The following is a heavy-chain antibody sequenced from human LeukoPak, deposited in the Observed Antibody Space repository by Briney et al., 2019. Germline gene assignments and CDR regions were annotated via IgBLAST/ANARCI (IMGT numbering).Heavy chain of an antibody. CDR1: GFTFSSYA. CDR3: AREPNYYDSSGYYWDAFDI. D-gene: IGHD3-22*01. CDR2: ISSNGGST. J-gene: IGHJ3*02. V-gene: IGHV3-64*01. Sequence: PGGSLRLSCAASGFTFSSYAMHWVRQAPGKGLEYVSAISSNGGSTYYANSVKGRFTISRDNAKNSLYLQMNSLRAEDTAVYYCAREPNYYDSSGYYWDAFDIWGQGTMVTVSS.